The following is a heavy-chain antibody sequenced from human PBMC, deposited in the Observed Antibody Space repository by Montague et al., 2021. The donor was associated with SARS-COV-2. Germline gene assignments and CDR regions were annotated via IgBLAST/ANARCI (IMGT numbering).Heavy chain of an antibody. D-gene: IGHD3-10*01. V-gene: IGHV4-4*02. CDR1: GDSISTYNW. CDR2: IYHTGST. J-gene: IGHJ4*02. Sequence: SETLSLTCVVSGDSISTYNWWSCVRLPPGKVLWWVGEIYHTGSTKYKPSLKSRVSMPVDKSWNQFPLRLTSVTAVDTAIYYCAGEGSGGSDLDYWGQGTLVTVSS. CDR3: AGEGSGGSDLDY.